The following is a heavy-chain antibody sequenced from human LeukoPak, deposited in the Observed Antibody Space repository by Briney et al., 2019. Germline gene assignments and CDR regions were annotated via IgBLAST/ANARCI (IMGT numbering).Heavy chain of an antibody. V-gene: IGHV3-11*01. CDR1: GFTFSDYY. Sequence: GGSLRLSCAASGFTFSDYYMSWIRQAPGRGLEWVSYISSSGSPISYADSVKGRSTISRDNTKNSLYLQTNSLRAEDTAVYYCARHQHYGMDVWGQGTTVTVSS. CDR3: ARHQHYGMDV. CDR2: ISSSGSPI. J-gene: IGHJ6*02.